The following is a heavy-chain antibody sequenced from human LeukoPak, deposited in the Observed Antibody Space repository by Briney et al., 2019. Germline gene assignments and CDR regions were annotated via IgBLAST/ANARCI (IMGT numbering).Heavy chain of an antibody. Sequence: SETLSLTCAVYGGSFSGYYWSWIRQPPGKGLEWIGEINHSGSTNYNPSLKSRVTISVDTSKNQFSLKLSSVTAADTAVYYCARVRNYDFWSGYPWRGWFDPWGQGTLVTVSS. J-gene: IGHJ5*02. CDR1: GGSFSGYY. D-gene: IGHD3-3*01. V-gene: IGHV4-34*01. CDR3: ARVRNYDFWSGYPWRGWFDP. CDR2: INHSGST.